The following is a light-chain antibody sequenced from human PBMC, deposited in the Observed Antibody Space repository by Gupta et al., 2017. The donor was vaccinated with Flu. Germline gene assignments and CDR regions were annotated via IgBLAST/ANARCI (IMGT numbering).Light chain of an antibody. CDR3: QSYEV. CDR2: EED. J-gene: IGLJ2*01. CDR1: SGSIGINY. V-gene: IGLV6-57*01. Sequence: NFLLTQPHSVSESPGTTVTISCTRSSGSIGINYVHWYQQRPGTSPTNVIYEEDQRPSGVPDRFSGSIDRSSNAASLTIAGLKTEDEADYYCQSYEVFGGGTKLTVL.